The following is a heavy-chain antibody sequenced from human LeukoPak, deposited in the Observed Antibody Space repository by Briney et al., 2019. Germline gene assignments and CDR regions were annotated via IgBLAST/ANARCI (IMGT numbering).Heavy chain of an antibody. Sequence: GASVKVSCKASGYTFTGYYMHWVRQAPGQGLEWMGIINPSGGSTSYAQKFQGRVTMTRDMSTSTVYMELSSLRSEDTAVYYCARDQAGGYCSSTSCYRPYYMDVWGKGTTVTVSS. CDR3: ARDQAGGYCSSTSCYRPYYMDV. CDR2: INPSGGST. D-gene: IGHD2-2*01. CDR1: GYTFTGYY. J-gene: IGHJ6*03. V-gene: IGHV1-46*01.